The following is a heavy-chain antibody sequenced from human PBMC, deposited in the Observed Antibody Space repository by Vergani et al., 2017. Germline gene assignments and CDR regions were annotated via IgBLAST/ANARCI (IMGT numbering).Heavy chain of an antibody. V-gene: IGHV4-34*01. D-gene: IGHD3-3*01. CDR1: GGSFSGYY. Sequence: QVQLQQWGAGLLKPSETLSLTCAVYGGSFSGYYWSWIRQPPGKGLEWIVYIYYSGSTYYNPSLKSRVTISVETSNNQFSLKLSSVTAADRAVYYCARFVGVGATNWFDPWGQGTLVTVSS. CDR2: IYYSGST. CDR3: ARFVGVGATNWFDP. J-gene: IGHJ5*02.